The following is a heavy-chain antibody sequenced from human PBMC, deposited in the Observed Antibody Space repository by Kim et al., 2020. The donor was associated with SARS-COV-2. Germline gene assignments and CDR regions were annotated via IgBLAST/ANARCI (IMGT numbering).Heavy chain of an antibody. V-gene: IGHV1-3*01. CDR3: ARPNDYGGNSGSHFDY. CDR1: GYTFTSYA. D-gene: IGHD4-17*01. CDR2: INAGNGNT. J-gene: IGHJ4*02. Sequence: ASVKVSCKASGYTFTSYAMHWVRQAPGQRLEWMGWINAGNGNTKYSQKFQGRVTITRDTSASTAYMELSSLRSEDTAVYYCARPNDYGGNSGSHFDYWGQGTLVTVSS.